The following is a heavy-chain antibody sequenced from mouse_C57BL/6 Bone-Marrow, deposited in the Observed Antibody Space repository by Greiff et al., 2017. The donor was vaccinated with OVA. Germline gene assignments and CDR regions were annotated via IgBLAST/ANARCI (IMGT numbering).Heavy chain of an antibody. J-gene: IGHJ4*01. D-gene: IGHD2-14*01. CDR1: GYTFTNYW. CDR3: ARDRGYAMDY. V-gene: IGHV1-63*01. CDR2: IYPGGGYT. Sequence: QVQLQQSGAELVRPGTSVKMSCKASGYTFTNYWIGWAKQRPGHGLEWIGDIYPGGGYTNYNEKFKGKATLTADKSSSTAYMQFSSLTSEDSAIYYCARDRGYAMDYWGQGTSVTVSS.